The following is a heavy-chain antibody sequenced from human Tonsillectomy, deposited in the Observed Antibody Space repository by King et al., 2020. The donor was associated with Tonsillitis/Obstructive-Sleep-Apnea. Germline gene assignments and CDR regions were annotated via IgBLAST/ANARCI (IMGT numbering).Heavy chain of an antibody. CDR2: INPNSGGT. CDR1: GYTFTGYY. CDR3: ARDLVYSSSWLDI. Sequence: QLVQSGAEVKKPGASVKVSCKASGYTFTGYYMHWVRQAPGQGLEWMGRINPNSGGTNYAQKFQGRGNMTRDTSISPADMELSRLRSDATAVYYCARDLVYSSSWLDIRDEETMVTVSS. J-gene: IGHJ3*02. V-gene: IGHV1-2*06. D-gene: IGHD6-6*01.